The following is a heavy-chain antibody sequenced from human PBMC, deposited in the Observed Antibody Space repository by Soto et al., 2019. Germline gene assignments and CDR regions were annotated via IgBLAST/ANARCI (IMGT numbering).Heavy chain of an antibody. V-gene: IGHV3-23*01. Sequence: EVQLLESGGGLLQPGGSLRLSCAASGLTFSTYAMSWVRQAPGKGLEWVSSITGNGGTTYYADSVKGRFTISRDNSKDTLYLQINSLRAEDTAIYYCAKDRPNYYGSNGGYYRPGGDYWGQGTLVSVSS. CDR1: GLTFSTYA. CDR3: AKDRPNYYGSNGGYYRPGGDY. CDR2: ITGNGGTT. D-gene: IGHD3-22*01. J-gene: IGHJ4*02.